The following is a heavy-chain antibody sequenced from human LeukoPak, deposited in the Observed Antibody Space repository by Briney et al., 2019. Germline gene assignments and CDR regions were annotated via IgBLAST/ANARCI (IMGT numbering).Heavy chain of an antibody. D-gene: IGHD6-13*01. CDR2: INHSGST. CDR3: ARVKEGIAAAGGYNWFDP. Sequence: KASETLSLTCAVYGGSFSGYYWSWIRQPPGKGLEWIGEINHSGSTNYNPSLKSRVTISVDTSKNQFSLKLSSVTAADTAVYYCARVKEGIAAAGGYNWFDPWGQGTLVTVSS. J-gene: IGHJ5*02. CDR1: GGSFSGYY. V-gene: IGHV4-34*01.